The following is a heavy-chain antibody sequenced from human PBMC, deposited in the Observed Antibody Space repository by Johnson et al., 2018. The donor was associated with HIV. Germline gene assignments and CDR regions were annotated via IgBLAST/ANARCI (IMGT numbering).Heavy chain of an antibody. J-gene: IGHJ3*02. CDR3: STGWIGDAFDI. CDR2: IQSKTDGGTT. V-gene: IGHV3-15*01. Sequence: EVQLVESGGGLVKPGGSLRLSCAASGFTFSNTWMSWLRQAPGKGLEWLGRIQSKTDGGTTDYAAPVKGRFTISRDDSKNTLYLQMNSLKTEDTAVYYCSTGWIGDAFDIWGQGTLVTVSS. CDR1: GFTFSNTW. D-gene: IGHD5-12*01.